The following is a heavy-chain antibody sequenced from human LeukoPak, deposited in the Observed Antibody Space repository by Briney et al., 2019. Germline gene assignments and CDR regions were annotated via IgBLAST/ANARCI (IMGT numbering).Heavy chain of an antibody. Sequence: KPSETLSLTCAVYGGSFSGYYWSWTRQPPGKGLEWIGEINHSGSTNYNPSLKSRVTISVDTSKNQFSLKLSSVTAADTAVYYCARGVVAATKFDYWGQGTLVTVSS. CDR3: ARGVVAATKFDY. V-gene: IGHV4-34*01. CDR1: GGSFSGYY. D-gene: IGHD2-15*01. CDR2: INHSGST. J-gene: IGHJ4*02.